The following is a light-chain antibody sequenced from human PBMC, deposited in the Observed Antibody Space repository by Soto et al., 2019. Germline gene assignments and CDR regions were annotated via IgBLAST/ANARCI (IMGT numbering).Light chain of an antibody. V-gene: IGKV3-20*01. CDR2: GAS. J-gene: IGKJ5*01. CDR3: HQYGISPPVT. CDR1: QGIGDT. Sequence: EVVMRQSPATLSVSPGEGATLSCRASQGIGDTLAWYQHKPGQAPRLLIYGASNRATGIPDRFSGSGSGTDFTLTISRLEPEDFAMYYCHQYGISPPVTFGQGTRLEI.